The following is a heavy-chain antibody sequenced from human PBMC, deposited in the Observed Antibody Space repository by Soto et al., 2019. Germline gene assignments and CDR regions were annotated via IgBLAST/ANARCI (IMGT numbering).Heavy chain of an antibody. V-gene: IGHV6-1*01. CDR3: VRLVGNSWLDH. Sequence: LSLTGTMSCSSSASNSAVSNSIKQSPSRGLEWLGRTYYRSQWHYEYAVFVQSRISIDPDTSKNQFSLQLNSVTPEDTAVYYCVRLVGNSWLDHWGQGTLVTVSS. J-gene: IGHJ4*02. D-gene: IGHD3-9*01. CDR2: TYYRSQWHY. CDR1: CSSSASNSAV.